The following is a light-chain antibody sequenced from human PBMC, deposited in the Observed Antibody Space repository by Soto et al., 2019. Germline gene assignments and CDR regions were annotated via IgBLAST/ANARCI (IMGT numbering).Light chain of an antibody. CDR1: QDIRSA. Sequence: AIQLTQSPSSLSASLGDRVTITCRASQDIRSALGWYQQKPGKVPKLLIYAASTLQSGVPSRFSGSGSGTDFTLTISSLHPEDFATYYCLLDFSYFWAFGQGTKVDI. J-gene: IGKJ1*01. CDR2: AAS. CDR3: LLDFSYFWA. V-gene: IGKV1-6*01.